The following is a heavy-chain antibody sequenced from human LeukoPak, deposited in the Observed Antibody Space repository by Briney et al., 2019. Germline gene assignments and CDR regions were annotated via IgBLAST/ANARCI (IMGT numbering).Heavy chain of an antibody. D-gene: IGHD6-19*01. CDR3: ARDSYSSGWYPDAFDI. CDR1: GGSISSYY. Sequence: SATLSLTCAVAGGSISSYYWSWSRHPPGKGLEWRGYIYYSGSTNYNPSLKSRVTISVDTSKNQFSLKLSAVTAADTAVYYCARDSYSSGWYPDAFDIWGQGPMVTVSA. CDR2: IYYSGST. V-gene: IGHV4-59*01. J-gene: IGHJ3*02.